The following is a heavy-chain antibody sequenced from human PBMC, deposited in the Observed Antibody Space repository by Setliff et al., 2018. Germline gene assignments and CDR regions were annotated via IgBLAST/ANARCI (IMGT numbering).Heavy chain of an antibody. CDR3: AGGYPSNFDY. CDR2: INQGGNDE. CDR1: GFTFGSYW. Sequence: GGSLRLSCAVSGFTFGSYWMNWVRQAPGKGLEWVANINQGGNDEKYVDSVKGRFTVSRDNARNLLYLQMNSLRAEDTAVYYCAGGYPSNFDYWGQGTLVTVSS. J-gene: IGHJ4*02. V-gene: IGHV3-7*03. D-gene: IGHD3-22*01.